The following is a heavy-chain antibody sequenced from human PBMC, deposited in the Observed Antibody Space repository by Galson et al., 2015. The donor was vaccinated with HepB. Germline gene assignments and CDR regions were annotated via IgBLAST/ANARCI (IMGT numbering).Heavy chain of an antibody. J-gene: IGHJ4*02. D-gene: IGHD2-2*01. CDR1: GFTFSHAW. CDR3: TADLPTPGAQVDY. V-gene: IGHV3-15*01. Sequence: SLRLSCAASGFTFSHAWMSWVRQAPGKGLEWVARIRRDGTTDYAAPVRGKFSISRDDSKRTVYLQMNSLKTEDTAVYYCTADLPTPGAQVDYWGQGTLVTVSS. CDR2: IRRDGTT.